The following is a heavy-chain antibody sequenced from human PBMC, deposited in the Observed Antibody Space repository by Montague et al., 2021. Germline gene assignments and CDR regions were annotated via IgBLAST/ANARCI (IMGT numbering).Heavy chain of an antibody. CDR2: ISYSGNS. D-gene: IGHD6-13*01. CDR3: ARVFSSWYVGWFDP. Sequence: SETLSLTCTVSGASITSNIYYWGWIRQSPGKGLEWIGSISYSGNSFYQPSLKSRITMAVETSKNQFSLKLSSVTAADTAIYYCARVFSSWYVGWFDPWGQGTLVTVSS. J-gene: IGHJ5*02. V-gene: IGHV4-39*07. CDR1: GASITSNIYY.